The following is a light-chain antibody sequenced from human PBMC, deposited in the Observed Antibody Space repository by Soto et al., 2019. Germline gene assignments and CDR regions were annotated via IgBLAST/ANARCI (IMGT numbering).Light chain of an antibody. J-gene: IGKJ4*01. CDR1: QNVARN. Sequence: EIVVTQSPATLSVSPGERVSLSCRASQNVARNLAWYQQKRGQAPRLLISDASTRAAGVPDRFSGSGSGTDFTLTISRLQSEDFAVYYCQQYNDWPPLTFGGGTRVDIK. V-gene: IGKV3-15*01. CDR3: QQYNDWPPLT. CDR2: DAS.